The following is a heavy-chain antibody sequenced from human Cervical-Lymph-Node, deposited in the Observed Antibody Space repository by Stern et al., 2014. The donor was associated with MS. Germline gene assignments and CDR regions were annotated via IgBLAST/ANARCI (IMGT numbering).Heavy chain of an antibody. J-gene: IGHJ3*02. D-gene: IGHD3-22*01. V-gene: IGHV1-46*01. Sequence: VQLVESGAEVKKPGASVKVSCKASGYSFTNYYMHWVRQAPGQGLEWMGTINPSGGTTKYAQKFQGKVTMTRDTSTSTVSMDLSSLRSEDTAVYYCARGNYYDSSGFNYLDAFDIWGQGTMVTVSS. CDR2: INPSGGTT. CDR3: ARGNYYDSSGFNYLDAFDI. CDR1: GYSFTNYY.